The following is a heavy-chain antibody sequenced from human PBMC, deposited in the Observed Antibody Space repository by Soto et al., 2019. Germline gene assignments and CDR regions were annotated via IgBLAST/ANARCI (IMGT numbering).Heavy chain of an antibody. V-gene: IGHV3-15*07. CDR3: TGDRPDWGAYCCDC. J-gene: IGHJ4*02. Sequence: SLRLSCAASGFTFNTAWMNWVRQTPGKGLEWVGRIKSKGNGGTIDYAAPVKGRFTISRDDSKNTLYLEMNSLNTEDTAVYYCTGDRPDWGAYCCDCWGRGILGTACS. CDR2: IKSKGNGGTI. CDR1: GFTFNTAW. D-gene: IGHD2-21*01.